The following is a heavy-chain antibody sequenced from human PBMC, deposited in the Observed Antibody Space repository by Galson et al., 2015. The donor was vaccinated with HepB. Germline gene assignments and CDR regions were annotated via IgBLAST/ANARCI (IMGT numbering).Heavy chain of an antibody. CDR3: AREQTRIAAAGYFDY. Sequence: QVQLQESGPGLVKPSETLSLTCTVSGGSISSYYWSWIRQPPGKGLEWIGYIYYSGSTNYNPSLKSRVTISVDTSKNQFSLKLSSVTAADTAVYYCAREQTRIAAAGYFDYWGQGTLVTVSS. J-gene: IGHJ4*02. V-gene: IGHV4-59*01. CDR2: IYYSGST. CDR1: GGSISSYY. D-gene: IGHD6-13*01.